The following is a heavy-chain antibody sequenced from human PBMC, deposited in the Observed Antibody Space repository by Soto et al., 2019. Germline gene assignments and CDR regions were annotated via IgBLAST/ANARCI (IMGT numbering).Heavy chain of an antibody. J-gene: IGHJ6*02. CDR2: IIPILGIA. CDR1: GGTFSSYA. V-gene: IGHV1-69*10. CDR3: ARSDTATDYYYYGMDV. Sequence: ASVKVSCKASGGTFSSYAISWVRQAPGQGLEWMGGIIPILGIANYAQKFQGRVTITADKYTSTAYMELSSLRSEDTAVYYCARSDTATDYYYYGMDVWGQGTTVTVSS. D-gene: IGHD5-18*01.